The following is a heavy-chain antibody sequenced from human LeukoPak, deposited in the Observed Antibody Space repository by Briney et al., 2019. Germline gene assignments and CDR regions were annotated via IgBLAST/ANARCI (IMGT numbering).Heavy chain of an antibody. CDR1: GFTFSSYA. CDR2: ISYDGSNK. CDR3: ARSPGELDAFDI. V-gene: IGHV3-30-3*01. J-gene: IGHJ3*02. Sequence: SGGSLRLSCAASGFTFSSYAMHWVRQAPGKGLEWVAVISYDGSNKYYADSVKGRFTISRDNAKNTLYLQMNSLRAEDTAVYYCARSPGELDAFDIWGQGTMVTVSS. D-gene: IGHD1-26*01.